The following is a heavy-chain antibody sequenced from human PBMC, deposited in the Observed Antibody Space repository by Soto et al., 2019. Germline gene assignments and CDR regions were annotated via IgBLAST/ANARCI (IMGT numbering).Heavy chain of an antibody. Sequence: EVQLVESGGGLGQPGGSLRLSCVGSGFNFDKDRLVWIRQAPGKGLEWLSYITKSGNMMYYADSVKGRFTISRDNAWNSLYLQMDSLTVDDTAIYYCARDRQLYGAAWGMTDSFDVWGQGTMVTVSS. CDR3: ARDRQLYGAAWGMTDSFDV. CDR1: GFNFDKDR. CDR2: ITKSGNMM. D-gene: IGHD7-27*01. V-gene: IGHV3-48*01. J-gene: IGHJ3*01.